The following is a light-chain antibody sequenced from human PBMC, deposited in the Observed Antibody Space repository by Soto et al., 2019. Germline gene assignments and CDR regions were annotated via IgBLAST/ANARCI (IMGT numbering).Light chain of an antibody. J-gene: IGKJ5*01. V-gene: IGKV1-39*01. CDR1: QSINSY. CDR3: QQSESITIT. Sequence: DIQMTQSPSSLSASVGDRVTITCRASQSINSYLNWYQQKPGKAPKLLIYAASSLQSGVPSRFSGSGSGTDFTLSISSLQPEDFATYYWQQSESITITCGQGTRMEIK. CDR2: AAS.